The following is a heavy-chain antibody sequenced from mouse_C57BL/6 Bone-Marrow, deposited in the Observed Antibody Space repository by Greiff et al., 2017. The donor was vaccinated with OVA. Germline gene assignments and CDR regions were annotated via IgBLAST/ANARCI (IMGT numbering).Heavy chain of an antibody. CDR2: IDPNSGGT. V-gene: IGHV1-72*01. CDR1: GYTFTSYW. D-gene: IGHD1-1*01. Sequence: QVQLKQPGAELVKPGASVKLSCKASGYTFTSYWMHWVKQRPGRGLEWIGRIDPNSGGTKYNEKFKSKATLTVDTPSSTAYMQLSSLTSEDSAVYYGARDLFLAMDYWGQGTSVTVSS. CDR3: ARDLFLAMDY. J-gene: IGHJ4*01.